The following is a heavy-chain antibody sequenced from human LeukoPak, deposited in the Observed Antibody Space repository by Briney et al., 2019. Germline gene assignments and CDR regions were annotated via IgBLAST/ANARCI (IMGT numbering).Heavy chain of an antibody. CDR2: IYYSGST. CDR1: GGSISSYY. D-gene: IGHD3-22*01. V-gene: IGHV4-59*01. CDR3: ARDEGSAYPFDY. Sequence: SETLSLTCTVSGGSISSYYWSWIRQPPGKGLEWIAYIYYSGSTNYNPSLKSRVTISVDTSKNQFSLKLSSVTAADTAVYFCARDEGSAYPFDYWGQGTLVTVSS. J-gene: IGHJ4*02.